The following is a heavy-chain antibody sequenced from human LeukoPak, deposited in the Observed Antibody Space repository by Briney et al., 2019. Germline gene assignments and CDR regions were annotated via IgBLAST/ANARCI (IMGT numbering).Heavy chain of an antibody. D-gene: IGHD3-10*01. J-gene: IGHJ6*03. CDR3: ARGGIPELWFGDYYYYMDV. V-gene: IGHV4-4*02. CDR1: GGSISSSNW. Sequence: SETLSLTCAVSGGSISSSNWWSWVRQPPGKGLEWIGEIYHSGSTNYNPSLKSRVTISVDKSKNQFSLKLSSVTAADTAVYYCARGGIPELWFGDYYYYMDVWGKGTTATVSS. CDR2: IYHSGST.